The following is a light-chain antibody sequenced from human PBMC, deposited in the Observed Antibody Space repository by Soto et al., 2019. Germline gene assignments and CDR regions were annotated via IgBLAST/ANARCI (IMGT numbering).Light chain of an antibody. Sequence: DLQMTQSPSSVSASVGDRVTITCRASQGITSWLAWYQQKPGRAPKLLIYAASSLQSGVPSRFSGSGSGTDFTLTISSLQPEDVASYYCQKYSSAPWTFGQGTKVEIK. V-gene: IGKV1-12*01. CDR3: QKYSSAPWT. CDR2: AAS. CDR1: QGITSW. J-gene: IGKJ1*01.